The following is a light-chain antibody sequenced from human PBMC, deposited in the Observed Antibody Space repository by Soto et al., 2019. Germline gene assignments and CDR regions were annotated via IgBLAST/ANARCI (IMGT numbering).Light chain of an antibody. CDR2: GAS. CDR3: QQRSNWPPWT. V-gene: IGKV3-11*01. J-gene: IGKJ1*01. Sequence: DIVLTQSPATLSLSPGERATLTCRASQSVSSFLAWYQQKPGQAPRLLIYGASIRATGIPARFSGSGSGTDFSLTISSLEPEDFAVYYCQQRSNWPPWTVGQGTKVDIK. CDR1: QSVSSF.